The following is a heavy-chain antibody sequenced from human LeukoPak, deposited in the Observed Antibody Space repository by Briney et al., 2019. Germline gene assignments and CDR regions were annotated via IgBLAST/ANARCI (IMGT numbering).Heavy chain of an antibody. J-gene: IGHJ4*02. CDR2: INHSGST. CDR1: GGSFSGYY. CDR3: ARGPPTDYYDSSGFYYVFDY. D-gene: IGHD3-22*01. Sequence: ETLSLTCAVYGGSFSGYYWSWIRQPPGKGLEWIGVINHSGSTNYNPSLKSRVTISVDTSKNQFSLKLSSVTAADTAVYFCARGPPTDYYDSSGFYYVFDYWGQGTLVTVSS. V-gene: IGHV4-34*01.